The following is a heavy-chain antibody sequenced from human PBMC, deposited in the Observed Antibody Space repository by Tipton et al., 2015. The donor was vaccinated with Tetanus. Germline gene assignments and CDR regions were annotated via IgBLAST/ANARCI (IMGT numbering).Heavy chain of an antibody. Sequence: QMQLVQSGAEVKKPGASVKVSCKASGYTFTSYDINWVRQATGQGLEWMGWMNPNSGNTGYAQKFQGRVTMTRKTSISTAYMELSSLRSEDTAVYYCARGREWFGELLGYYYYGMDVWGQGTTVTVSS. CDR2: MNPNSGNT. CDR1: GYTFTSYD. CDR3: ARGREWFGELLGYYYYGMDV. J-gene: IGHJ6*02. V-gene: IGHV1-8*01. D-gene: IGHD3-10*01.